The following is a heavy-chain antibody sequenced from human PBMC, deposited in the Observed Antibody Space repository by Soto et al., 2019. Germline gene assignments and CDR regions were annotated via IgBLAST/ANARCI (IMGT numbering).Heavy chain of an antibody. V-gene: IGHV3-48*01. CDR2: ISSSSSTI. J-gene: IGHJ5*02. CDR3: AKDVYKQPPSGWFDP. D-gene: IGHD1-20*01. Sequence: GGSLRLSCAASGFTFSSYSMNWVRQAPGKGLEWVSYISSSSSTIYYADSVKGRFTISRDNSKNMLYLQMNSLRAEDTAVYYCAKDVYKQPPSGWFDPWGQGTPVTVSS. CDR1: GFTFSSYS.